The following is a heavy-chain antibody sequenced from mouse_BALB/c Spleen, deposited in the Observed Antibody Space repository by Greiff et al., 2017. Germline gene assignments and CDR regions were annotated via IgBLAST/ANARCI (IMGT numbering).Heavy chain of an antibody. CDR1: GYTFTDYV. D-gene: IGHD2-1*01. CDR2: IYPGSGST. CDR3: ARNGNYEDYYAMDY. V-gene: IGHV1-77*01. J-gene: IGHJ4*01. Sequence: QVQLKESGPELVKPGASVKMSCKASGYTFTDYVISWVKQRTGQGLEWIGEIYPGSGSTYYNEKFKGKATLTADKSSNTAYMQLSSLTSEDSAVYFCARNGNYEDYYAMDYWGQGTSVTVSS.